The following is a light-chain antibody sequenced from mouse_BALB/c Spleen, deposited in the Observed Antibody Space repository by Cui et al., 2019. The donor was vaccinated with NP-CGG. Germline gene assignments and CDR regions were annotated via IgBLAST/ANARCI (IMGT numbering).Light chain of an antibody. CDR3: ALWYSNHWV. CDR2: GTN. J-gene: IGLJ1*01. CDR1: TGAVTTNNY. V-gene: IGLV1*01. Sequence: AVLIQESTLTTSPGETVTLTCRSSTGAVTTNNYANWVQEKPDHLFTGLIGGTNNRAPGVPARFSGSLIGDKAALTITGAQIEDEAIYFCALWYSNHWVFGGGTKLTVL.